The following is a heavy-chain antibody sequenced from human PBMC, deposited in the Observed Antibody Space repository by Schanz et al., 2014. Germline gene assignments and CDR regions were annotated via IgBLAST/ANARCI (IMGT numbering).Heavy chain of an antibody. Sequence: QVQLVQSGAEVKKPGASVKVSCKTSGYTFSSYGITWVRQAPGQGLEWMGWISPYNGNTNYAPKVQGRVTVTTDTSTSTVYMEVSRLKSDDTAVYYCARLSVAGRPHVNYWYFDLWGRGTLXTVSS. CDR3: ARLSVAGRPHVNYWYFDL. V-gene: IGHV1-18*01. J-gene: IGHJ2*01. CDR2: ISPYNGNT. D-gene: IGHD6-19*01. CDR1: GYTFSSYG.